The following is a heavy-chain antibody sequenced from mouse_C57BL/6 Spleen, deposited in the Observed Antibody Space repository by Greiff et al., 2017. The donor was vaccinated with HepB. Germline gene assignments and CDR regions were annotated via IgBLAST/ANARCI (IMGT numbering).Heavy chain of an antibody. D-gene: IGHD1-1*01. Sequence: QVQLQQPGAELVKPGASVKLSCKASGYTFTSYWMHWVKQRPGQGLEWIGMIHPNSGSTNYNEKFKSKATLTVDESSSTAYMQLSSLTSEDSAVYYCARYLSYYYGSSYFDYWGQGTTLTVSS. CDR1: GYTFTSYW. V-gene: IGHV1-64*01. J-gene: IGHJ2*01. CDR3: ARYLSYYYGSSYFDY. CDR2: IHPNSGST.